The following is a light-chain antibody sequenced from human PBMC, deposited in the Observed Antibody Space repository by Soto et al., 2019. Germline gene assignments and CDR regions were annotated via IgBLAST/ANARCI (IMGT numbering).Light chain of an antibody. CDR3: QSFDSSLSGWL. Sequence: QSVLTQPPSVSGAPGQRVTISCTGSSSNIGAGYDVHWYQQLPGKAPKLLVSGDTNRPSGVPDRFSGSKSGTSASLAITGLRAEDEADYYCQSFDSSLSGWLFGGGTKLTVL. CDR1: SSNIGAGYD. CDR2: GDT. J-gene: IGLJ3*02. V-gene: IGLV1-40*01.